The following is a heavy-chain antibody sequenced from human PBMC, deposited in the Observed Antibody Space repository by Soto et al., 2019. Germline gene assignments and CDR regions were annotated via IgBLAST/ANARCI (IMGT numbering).Heavy chain of an antibody. Sequence: QVQLVQSGAEVKKPGSSVKVSCKASGGTFSSYTISWVRQAPGQGLEWMGRIIPILGIANYAQKFQGRVKITADKSTSTAYMELSSLRSEDTAVYYCAREREHCSSTSCYGWFDPWGQGTLVTVSS. CDR1: GGTFSSYT. J-gene: IGHJ5*02. CDR3: AREREHCSSTSCYGWFDP. V-gene: IGHV1-69*02. D-gene: IGHD2-2*01. CDR2: IIPILGIA.